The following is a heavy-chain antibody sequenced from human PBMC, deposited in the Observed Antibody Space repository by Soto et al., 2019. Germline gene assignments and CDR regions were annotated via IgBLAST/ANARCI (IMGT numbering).Heavy chain of an antibody. CDR1: GFTFDDDA. D-gene: IGHD6-13*01. Sequence: EVQLVESGGGLVQPGRSLRLSCAASGFTFDDDAMHWVRQDPGKGLEWVSSISWNSGSIGYAESVKCRLTISRDSAKNSLYLQMNSLRAEDTAFYYCAKDIEDKQELIQYYFYYWGQGTLVTVSS. CDR2: ISWNSGSI. J-gene: IGHJ4*02. CDR3: AKDIEDKQELIQYYFYY. V-gene: IGHV3-9*01.